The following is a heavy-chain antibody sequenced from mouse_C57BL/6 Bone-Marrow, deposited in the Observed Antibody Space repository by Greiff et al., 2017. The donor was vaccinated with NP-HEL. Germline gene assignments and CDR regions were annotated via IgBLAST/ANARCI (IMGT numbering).Heavy chain of an antibody. CDR3: ARDLYYDYDDYAMDY. CDR2: IYPRDGST. J-gene: IGHJ4*01. V-gene: IGHV1-85*01. CDR1: GYTFTSYD. Sequence: VMLVESGPELVKPGASVKLSCKASGYTFTSYDINWVKQRPGQGLEWIGWIYPRDGSTKYNEKFKGKATLTVDTSSSTAYMELHSLTSEDSAVYCCARDLYYDYDDYAMDYWGQGTSVTVSS. D-gene: IGHD2-4*01.